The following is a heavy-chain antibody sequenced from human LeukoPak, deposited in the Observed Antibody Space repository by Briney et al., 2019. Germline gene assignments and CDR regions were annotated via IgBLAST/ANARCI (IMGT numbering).Heavy chain of an antibody. CDR2: INPNSGGT. CDR3: ARELTDCAFDI. D-gene: IGHD2-21*01. V-gene: IGHV1-2*02. Sequence: GWINPNSGGTNYAQKFQGRVTMTRDTSISTAYMELSRLRSDDTAVYYCARELTDCAFDIWGQGTMVTVSS. J-gene: IGHJ3*02.